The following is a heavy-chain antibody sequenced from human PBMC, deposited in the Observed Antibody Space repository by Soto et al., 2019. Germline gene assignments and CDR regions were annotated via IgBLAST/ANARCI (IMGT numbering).Heavy chain of an antibody. D-gene: IGHD4-17*01. CDR1: GFTFSNAW. V-gene: IGHV3-15*01. Sequence: PGGFLRLSCAASGFTFSNAWMSWVRQAPGKGLEWVGRIKSKTDGGTTDYAAPVKGRFTISRDDSKNTLYLQMNSLKTEDTAVYYCTTDTTVTTADKRFDPWGQGTLGTAPQ. CDR2: IKSKTDGGTT. CDR3: TTDTTVTTADKRFDP. J-gene: IGHJ5*02.